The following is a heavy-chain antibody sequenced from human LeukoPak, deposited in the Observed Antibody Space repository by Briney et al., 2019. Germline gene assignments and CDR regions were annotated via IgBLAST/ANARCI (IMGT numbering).Heavy chain of an antibody. V-gene: IGHV4-34*01. CDR2: INHSGST. CDR1: GGTFSGYY. Sequence: SETLSLTCDIYGGTFSGYYWSWIRQPPGKGLEWIGEINHSGSTNYNPSLKSRVTISVDTSKNQFSLKLSSVTAADTAVYYCASYDSSGYYYNAFDIWGQGTMVTVSS. J-gene: IGHJ3*02. CDR3: ASYDSSGYYYNAFDI. D-gene: IGHD3-22*01.